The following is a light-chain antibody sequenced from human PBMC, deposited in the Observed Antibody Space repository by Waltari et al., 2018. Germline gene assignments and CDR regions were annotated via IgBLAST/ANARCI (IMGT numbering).Light chain of an antibody. CDR1: RSNIGSNY. Sequence: QSVLTQPPSASGTPGQRVTISCSGSRSNIGSNYVYWYQQLPGTAPKLLIYRNNQRPSGVPDRFSGSKSGTSASLAISGLRSEDEADYYCAAWDDSLSVYVVFGGGTKLTVL. J-gene: IGLJ2*01. V-gene: IGLV1-47*01. CDR3: AAWDDSLSVYVV. CDR2: RNN.